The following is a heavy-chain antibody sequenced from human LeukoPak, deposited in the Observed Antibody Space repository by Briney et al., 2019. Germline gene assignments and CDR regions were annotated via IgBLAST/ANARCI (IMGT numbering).Heavy chain of an antibody. CDR2: ISYDGSNK. Sequence: PGGSLRPSCAASGFTFSTYAMHWVRQAPGKGLEWVAVISYDGSNKFYADSVKGRFTISRDNAKNSLYLQMNSLRAEDTAVYYCARVRQQLGDYWGQGTLVTVSS. J-gene: IGHJ4*02. CDR3: ARVRQQLGDY. V-gene: IGHV3-30-3*01. CDR1: GFTFSTYA. D-gene: IGHD6-13*01.